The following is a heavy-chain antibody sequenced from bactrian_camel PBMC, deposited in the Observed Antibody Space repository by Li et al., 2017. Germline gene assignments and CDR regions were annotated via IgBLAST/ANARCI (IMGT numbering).Heavy chain of an antibody. J-gene: IGHJ4*01. CDR1: LNLDSRYC. V-gene: IGHV3S31*01. D-gene: IGHD3*01. CDR2: QRDAAT. CDR3: AARTDYCGYTLQERHYPF. Sequence: VKLVESGGGSVQTGGSLRLSCAMSLNLDSRYCLGWIRQAPGKEPEGVAAQRDAATYYADSVKGRFTASKDKVETTWQLQMKSLKPDDTGMYYCAARTDYCGYTLQERHYPFWGQGTQVTVS.